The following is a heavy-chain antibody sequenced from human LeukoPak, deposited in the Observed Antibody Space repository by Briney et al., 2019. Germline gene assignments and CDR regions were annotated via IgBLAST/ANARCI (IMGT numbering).Heavy chain of an antibody. V-gene: IGHV3-53*01. CDR1: GFTVSSSD. CDR2: IYSDGRT. D-gene: IGHD1-1*01. J-gene: IGHJ4*02. CDR3: ARDAGTGYFDY. Sequence: GGSLRLSCAASGFTVSSSDMSWVRQATGKGLEWVSLIYSDGRTFSAASVKGRFTISRDTAKNSLSLQINSLRDEDTAVFYCARDAGTGYFDYWGQGTLVAVSS.